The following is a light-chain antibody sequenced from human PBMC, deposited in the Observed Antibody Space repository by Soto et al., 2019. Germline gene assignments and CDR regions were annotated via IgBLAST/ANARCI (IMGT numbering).Light chain of an antibody. CDR3: PQYGSSPQT. CDR1: QSVSSSY. Sequence: EIVLTQSPGTLSLSPGERATLSCRASQSVSSSYLAWYQQKPGQAPRLLIYGASSRATGIPDKFSGSGSGTDFTLTIIRLEPEDFAVYYCPQYGSSPQTFGQGTKVEVK. CDR2: GAS. J-gene: IGKJ1*01. V-gene: IGKV3-20*01.